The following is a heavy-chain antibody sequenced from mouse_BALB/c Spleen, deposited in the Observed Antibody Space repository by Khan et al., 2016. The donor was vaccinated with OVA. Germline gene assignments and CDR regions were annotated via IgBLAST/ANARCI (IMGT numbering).Heavy chain of an antibody. J-gene: IGHJ4*01. CDR3: ARPPDFSDVLDN. CDR1: GHTFTKFG. V-gene: IGHV9-3-1*01. CDR2: INTYTGEP. Sequence: QMQLEESGPEVKKPGETVKISCKASGHTFTKFGMNWVKQAPGKGLKWMGWINTYTGEPTYADDFNGRFAFSLETSASTSYLQINNLKNEDTATDFCARPPDFSDVLDNWGQGTSVTVPS.